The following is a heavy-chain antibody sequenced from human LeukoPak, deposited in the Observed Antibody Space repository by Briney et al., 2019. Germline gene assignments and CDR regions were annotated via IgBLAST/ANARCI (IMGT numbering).Heavy chain of an antibody. D-gene: IGHD3-22*01. J-gene: IGHJ4*02. V-gene: IGHV3-30*02. CDR2: IRYDGSNK. CDR1: GFTFSSYG. Sequence: GGSLRLSCAASGFTFSSYGMHWVRQAPGKGLEWVAFIRYDGSNKYYADSVKGRFTISRDNSKDTLYLQMNSLRAEDTAVYYCAKDRTVGYYDSSGYYYDTKYFDYWGQGTLVTVSS. CDR3: AKDRTVGYYDSSGYYYDTKYFDY.